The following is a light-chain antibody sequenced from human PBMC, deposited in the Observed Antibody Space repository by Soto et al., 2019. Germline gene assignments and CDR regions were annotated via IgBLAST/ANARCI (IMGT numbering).Light chain of an antibody. CDR1: SSNIGAGYD. Sequence: QSVLTQPPSVSGAPGQRVTISCAGSSSNIGAGYDVHWYQQIPGTAPKLLIYANINRPSGVPDRFSGSKSGTSAALAFTGLQAEDGADYYCLSYDSSLSGDVFGTGTKVTVL. J-gene: IGLJ1*01. V-gene: IGLV1-40*01. CDR3: LSYDSSLSGDV. CDR2: ANI.